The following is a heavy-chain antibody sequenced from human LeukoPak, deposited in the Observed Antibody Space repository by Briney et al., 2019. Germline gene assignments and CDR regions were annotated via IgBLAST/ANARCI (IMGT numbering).Heavy chain of an antibody. CDR3: ARHLYGSGGYFDS. CDR2: IDPSDSYT. J-gene: IGHJ4*02. D-gene: IGHD3-10*01. V-gene: IGHV5-10-1*01. CDR1: GYSFTTYW. Sequence: GESLKISCKGSGYSFTTYWITWVRQMPGRGLEWMGRIDPSDSYTNYSPSFQGHVTISVGKSISAAYLQWSSLKASDTATYYCARHLYGSGGYFDSWGQGTLVTVSS.